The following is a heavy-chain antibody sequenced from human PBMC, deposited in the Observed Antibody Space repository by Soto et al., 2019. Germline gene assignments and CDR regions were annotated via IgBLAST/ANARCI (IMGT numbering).Heavy chain of an antibody. CDR1: GFTFSSYG. D-gene: IGHD4-17*01. CDR3: ARWISYGDYYWYFDL. Sequence: QVQLVESGGGVVQPGRSLRLSCAASGFTFSSYGMHWVRQAPGKGLEWVAVIWYDGSNKYYADSVKGRFTISRDNSRNTLYLQMNTLRAEDTAVYYCARWISYGDYYWYFDLWGRGTLVTVSS. V-gene: IGHV3-33*01. CDR2: IWYDGSNK. J-gene: IGHJ2*01.